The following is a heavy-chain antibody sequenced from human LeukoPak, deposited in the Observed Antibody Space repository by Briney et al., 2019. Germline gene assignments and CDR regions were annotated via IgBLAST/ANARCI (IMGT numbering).Heavy chain of an antibody. Sequence: GGSLRLSCAASGNYWMHWVRQAPGKGLVWVSHVNSDGSWTSHADSVKGRFTISKDNAKNTVYLQTNNLRTEDTAVYYCVSFCETNWGRGTLVTVSS. V-gene: IGHV3-74*01. J-gene: IGHJ4*02. CDR2: VNSDGSWT. CDR3: VSFCETN. CDR1: GNYW. D-gene: IGHD2-15*01.